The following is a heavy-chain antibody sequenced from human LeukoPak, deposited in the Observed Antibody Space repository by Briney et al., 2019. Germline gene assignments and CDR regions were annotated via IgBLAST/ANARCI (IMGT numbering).Heavy chain of an antibody. D-gene: IGHD4-11*01. Sequence: GGSLRLSCAASGFTFRSYAMHWVRQAPGKGLEWVAVISYDGSNKYYADSVKGRFTISRDNSKNTLYLQMDSLRAEDTAVYYCAREGDYSTDDYYYGMDVWGQGTTVTVSS. J-gene: IGHJ6*02. CDR2: ISYDGSNK. CDR1: GFTFRSYA. CDR3: AREGDYSTDDYYYGMDV. V-gene: IGHV3-30*04.